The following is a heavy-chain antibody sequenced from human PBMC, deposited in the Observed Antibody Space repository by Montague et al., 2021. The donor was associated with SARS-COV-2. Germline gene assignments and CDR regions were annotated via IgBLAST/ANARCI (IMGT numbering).Heavy chain of an antibody. CDR1: GGSMSSVGYY. Sequence: TLSLTCNVSGGSMSSVGYYWSWLRQHPGKGLEWIGYIYYKGNTFYXPSLKSRISISLDTPKSQFSLNLTSVTAADTAVYYCARVGRQQLVRLSGMDVWGQGTTVTVSS. J-gene: IGHJ6*02. CDR3: ARVGRQQLVRLSGMDV. V-gene: IGHV4-31*03. D-gene: IGHD6-13*01. CDR2: IYYKGNT.